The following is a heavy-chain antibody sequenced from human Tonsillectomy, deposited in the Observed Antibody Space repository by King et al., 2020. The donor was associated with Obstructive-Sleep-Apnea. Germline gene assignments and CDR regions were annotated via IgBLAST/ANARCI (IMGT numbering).Heavy chain of an antibody. V-gene: IGHV3-30*03. CDR3: SFPHAFDI. CDR1: GFTFSSYG. J-gene: IGHJ3*02. Sequence: QLVQSGGGVVQPGRSLRLSCAASGFTFSSYGMHWVRQAPGKGLEWVAVISYDGSNKYYADSVKGRFTISRDNSKNTLYLQMNSLRAEDTAVYYCSFPHAFDIWGQGTMVTVSS. CDR2: ISYDGSNK.